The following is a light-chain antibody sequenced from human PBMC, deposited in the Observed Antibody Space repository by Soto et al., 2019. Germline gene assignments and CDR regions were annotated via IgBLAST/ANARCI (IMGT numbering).Light chain of an antibody. V-gene: IGKV3-15*01. Sequence: EIGMTQSPVTLSASPGESATLSCRASQSVDNNVAWYQQKPGQALRLLIYGASTRATGIPARFSGSGSGTEFTLTISSLQSEDFAVYYCQKYNEWPLTFGGGTKVDIK. J-gene: IGKJ4*01. CDR1: QSVDNN. CDR2: GAS. CDR3: QKYNEWPLT.